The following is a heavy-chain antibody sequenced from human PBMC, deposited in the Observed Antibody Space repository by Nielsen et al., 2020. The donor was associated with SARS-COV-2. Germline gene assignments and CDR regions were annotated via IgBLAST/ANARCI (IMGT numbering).Heavy chain of an antibody. V-gene: IGHV3-23*01. CDR2: ITSSGANT. CDR1: GFTFSSYA. Sequence: ETLSLTCAASGFTFSSYAMNWVRQAPGKGLEWVSGITSSGANTYYADSVKGRFTISRDNSKNTLYLQMNSLRAEDTALYYCAKFLWFGELSDIYFDYWGQGTLVTVSS. J-gene: IGHJ4*02. CDR3: AKFLWFGELSDIYFDY. D-gene: IGHD3-10*01.